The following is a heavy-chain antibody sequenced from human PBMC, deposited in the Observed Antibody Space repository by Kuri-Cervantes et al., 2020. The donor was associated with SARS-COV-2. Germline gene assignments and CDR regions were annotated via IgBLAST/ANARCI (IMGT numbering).Heavy chain of an antibody. Sequence: KVSCKGSGYSFTSYWIGWVRQMPGKGLEWMGIIYPGDSDTRYSLSFQGQVTISADKSISTAYLQWSSLKASDTAMYYCARQITGYSSSSPYVDVWGQGTTVTVSS. D-gene: IGHD6-6*01. CDR2: IYPGDSDT. J-gene: IGHJ6*02. V-gene: IGHV5-51*01. CDR1: GYSFTSYW. CDR3: ARQITGYSSSSPYVDV.